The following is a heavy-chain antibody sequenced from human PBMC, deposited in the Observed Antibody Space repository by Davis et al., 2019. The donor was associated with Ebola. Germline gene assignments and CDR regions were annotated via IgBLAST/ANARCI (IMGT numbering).Heavy chain of an antibody. CDR3: ARVFVVMAGTYDY. D-gene: IGHD6-19*01. Sequence: PSETLSLTCAVYGGSFSGYYWSWIRQPPGKGLEWIGEINHSGSTNYNPSLKSRVTISVDTSKNQFSLKLSSVTAADTAVYYCARVFVVMAGTYDYWGQGTLVTVSS. V-gene: IGHV4-34*01. CDR2: INHSGST. J-gene: IGHJ4*02. CDR1: GGSFSGYY.